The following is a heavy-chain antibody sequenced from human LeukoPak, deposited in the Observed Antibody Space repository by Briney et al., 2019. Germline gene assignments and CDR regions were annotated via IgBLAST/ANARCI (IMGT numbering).Heavy chain of an antibody. V-gene: IGHV3-7*01. CDR2: IKQDGSKK. J-gene: IGHJ4*02. CDR3: ARYGQDSDCRFDS. Sequence: DPGGSLRLSCAASGFTFSTYWMSWVRQAPGKGLEWVANIKQDGSKKYYVDSVKGRFTISRDNAKNSLDLQMNSLRGEDTAVYYCARYGQDSDCRFDSWGQGTLVTVSS. D-gene: IGHD2-21*02. CDR1: GFTFSTYW.